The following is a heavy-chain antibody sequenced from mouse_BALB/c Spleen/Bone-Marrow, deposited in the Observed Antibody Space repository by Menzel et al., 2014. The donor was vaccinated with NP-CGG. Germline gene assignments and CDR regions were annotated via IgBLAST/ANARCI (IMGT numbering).Heavy chain of an antibody. V-gene: IGHV1-39*01. D-gene: IGHD2-14*01. J-gene: IGHJ3*01. CDR3: AISIEYRPLDY. CDR2: IDPSYGGI. CDR1: GYSFTGYN. Sequence: EVQLQQSGPELEKPGASVKISCKASGYSFTGYNMNWVKQNNGKSLEWIGNIDPSYGGISYNQKFKGKATLTVDKSSNTAYMQLKSLTSEDSAVYYCAISIEYRPLDYWGQGTLVTVS.